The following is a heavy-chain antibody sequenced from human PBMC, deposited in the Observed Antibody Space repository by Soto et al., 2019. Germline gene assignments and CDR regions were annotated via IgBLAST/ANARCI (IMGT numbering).Heavy chain of an antibody. Sequence: ASVKVSCKTSGYTFTSYGISWVRQAPGQGLEWMGWISTYNGNTNYAQKFQGRATMTTDTSTTTAYMELRSLKSDDTAVYYCARLLFLEWFDDYWGQGTLVTVSS. V-gene: IGHV1-18*04. J-gene: IGHJ4*02. CDR2: ISTYNGNT. D-gene: IGHD3-3*01. CDR3: ARLLFLEWFDDY. CDR1: GYTFTSYG.